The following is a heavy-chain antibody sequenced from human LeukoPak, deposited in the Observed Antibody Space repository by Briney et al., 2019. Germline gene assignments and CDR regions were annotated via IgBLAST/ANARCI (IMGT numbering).Heavy chain of an antibody. CDR3: ARGEIRLFDY. Sequence: SETLSLTCAVYGGSVSGYYWSWIRQPPGKGLEWSGEINHSGSTNYNPSLKSRVAISVDTSKNQFSLKLSSVTAADTAVYYCARGEIRLFDYWGQGTLVTVSS. CDR2: INHSGST. V-gene: IGHV4-34*01. J-gene: IGHJ4*02. D-gene: IGHD1-1*01. CDR1: GGSVSGYY.